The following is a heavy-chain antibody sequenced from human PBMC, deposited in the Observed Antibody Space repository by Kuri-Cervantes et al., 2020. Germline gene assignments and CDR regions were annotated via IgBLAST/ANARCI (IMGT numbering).Heavy chain of an antibody. Sequence: GGSLRLSCAASGFTFSTYSMNWVRQAPGKGLEWVSLISSDSITHYADSVKGRFTISRDNAKNSLYLQMNSLRVEDTAVYYCARRMILRGDGEVDYWGQGTLVTVSS. CDR2: ISSDSIT. CDR3: ARRMILRGDGEVDY. J-gene: IGHJ4*02. CDR1: GFTFSTYS. V-gene: IGHV3-48*01. D-gene: IGHD3-22*01.